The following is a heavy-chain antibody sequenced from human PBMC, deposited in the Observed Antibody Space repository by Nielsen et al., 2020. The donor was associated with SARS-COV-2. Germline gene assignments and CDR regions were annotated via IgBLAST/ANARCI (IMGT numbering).Heavy chain of an antibody. CDR2: IKQDGSEK. J-gene: IGHJ3*01. CDR3: ARDWGRAFDV. CDR1: GFTLSSQW. Sequence: GESLKISCAASGFTLSSQWMGWVRQAPGKGLEWVADIKQDGSEKVYVDSVKGRFTIPRDNAKNSLYLQMNSLRAEDTAIYYCARDWGRAFDVWSQGTMVTVSS. D-gene: IGHD3-16*01. V-gene: IGHV3-7*01.